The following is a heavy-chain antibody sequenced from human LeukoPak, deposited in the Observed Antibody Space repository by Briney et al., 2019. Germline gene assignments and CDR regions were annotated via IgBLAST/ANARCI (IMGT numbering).Heavy chain of an antibody. Sequence: GESLRLSCAASGFTFSNYRMNWVRQAPGKGLEWVSSISSSSIYIYYADSLKGRFTISRDNAKNPLYLQMNSLRAEDTAVYYCARGRDGYNLVDAFDIWGQGIMVTVSS. V-gene: IGHV3-21*01. D-gene: IGHD5-24*01. J-gene: IGHJ3*02. CDR3: ARGRDGYNLVDAFDI. CDR2: ISSSSIYI. CDR1: GFTFSNYR.